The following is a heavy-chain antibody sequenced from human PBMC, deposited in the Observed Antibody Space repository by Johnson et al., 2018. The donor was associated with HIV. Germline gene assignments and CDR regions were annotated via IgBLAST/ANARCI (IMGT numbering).Heavy chain of an antibody. CDR3: ARGGYLDAFDI. J-gene: IGHJ3*02. CDR2: ISYDGSNK. D-gene: IGHD6-13*01. CDR1: EFTFSNYA. Sequence: QVQLVESGGGVVQPGRSLKLSCAASEFTFSNYAMHWVRQAPGKGLEWVAVISYDGSNKYYADSVKGRFTISRDNSKNTLYLQMKSLRAEDTAVYYCARGGYLDAFDIWGQGTMVTVSS. V-gene: IGHV3-30*04.